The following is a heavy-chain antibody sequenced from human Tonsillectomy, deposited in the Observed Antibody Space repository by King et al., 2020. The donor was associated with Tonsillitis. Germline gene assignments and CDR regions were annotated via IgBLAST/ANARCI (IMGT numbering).Heavy chain of an antibody. D-gene: IGHD1-26*01. CDR3: AKGPGGATKGDYFDY. CDR1: GFTFDDYT. J-gene: IGHJ4*02. CDR2: ITWDGGST. Sequence: QLVQSGGVVVQPGGSLRLSCAASGFTFDDYTMHWVRQTPGKGLEWVSLITWDGGSTHYAHSVKGRFTISRDNSKNSLYLQMNSLRSEDTALYSCAKGPGGATKGDYFDYWGQGTLVTVSS. V-gene: IGHV3-43*01.